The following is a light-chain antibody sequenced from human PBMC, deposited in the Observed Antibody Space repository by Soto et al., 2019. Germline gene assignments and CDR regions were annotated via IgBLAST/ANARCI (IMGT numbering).Light chain of an antibody. J-gene: IGKJ1*01. V-gene: IGKV3-20*01. CDR2: GES. Sequence: EITTTQSPATLSVSPVQRATLSCRSIQSVSSKLAWYQQKPGQAPRLLIYGESSRATGIKDRFSGSGSGTDFTLNIRRMQTEDLAVYYCKQYGSSKWTFGHGTKVDIK. CDR3: KQYGSSKWT. CDR1: QSVSSK.